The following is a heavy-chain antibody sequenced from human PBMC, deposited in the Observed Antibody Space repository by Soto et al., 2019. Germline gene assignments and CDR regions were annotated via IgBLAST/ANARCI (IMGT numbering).Heavy chain of an antibody. D-gene: IGHD2-15*01. CDR1: GYTFTSYD. CDR3: ARVFGIIGGVVAPTPLNFFPY. V-gene: IGHV1-8*01. CDR2: MNPNSGNT. J-gene: IGHJ4*02. Sequence: ASVKVSCKASGYTFTSYDINWVRQATGQGLEWMGWMNPNSGNTGYAQKFQGRVTMTRNTSISTAYMELSSLRSEDTAVYYCARVFGIIGGVVAPTPLNFFPYWGQGTLVTVSS.